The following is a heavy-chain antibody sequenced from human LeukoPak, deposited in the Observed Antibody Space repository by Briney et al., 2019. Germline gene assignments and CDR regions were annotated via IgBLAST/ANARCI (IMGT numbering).Heavy chain of an antibody. V-gene: IGHV3-48*03. CDR3: ARDFTMIVAAESGY. CDR1: GFTFSSYE. CDR2: ISSSGSTI. Sequence: PGGSLRLSCAASGFTFSSYEMNWVRQAPGKGLEWVSYISSSGSTIYYADSVKGRFTISRDNAKNSLYLQMNSLRAEDTAVYYCARDFTMIVAAESGYWGQGSLVTVSS. J-gene: IGHJ4*02. D-gene: IGHD3-22*01.